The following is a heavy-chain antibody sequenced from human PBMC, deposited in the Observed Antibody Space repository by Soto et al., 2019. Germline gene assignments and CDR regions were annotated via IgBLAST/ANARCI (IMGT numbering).Heavy chain of an antibody. CDR1: GGSISNYF. CDR3: ARDVLHYYGTDV. V-gene: IGHV4-4*07. CDR2: IYLSGDT. Sequence: PSETLSLTCTVSGGSISNYFWSWIRQPAGKGLEWIGRIYLSGDTNYNPSLESRVTMSVDTSKNQFSLKLTSVTAADTAVYYCARDVLHYYGTDVWGQGTTVTVSS. J-gene: IGHJ6*02. D-gene: IGHD2-15*01.